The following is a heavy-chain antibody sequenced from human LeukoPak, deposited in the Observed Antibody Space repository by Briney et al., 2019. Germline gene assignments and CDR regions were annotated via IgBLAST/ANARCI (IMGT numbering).Heavy chain of an antibody. Sequence: SETLSLTCALYGGSSSGYYSSWVRQPPRRGLEWSGQINHSVSTNYNPSLKSRVTISVDTSKNQFSLKMSSVTAADTAVYYCARGSFGIADRVSFDYWGQGTLVTVSS. D-gene: IGHD6-6*01. CDR3: ARGSFGIADRVSFDY. V-gene: IGHV4-34*01. CDR2: INHSVST. J-gene: IGHJ4*02. CDR1: GGSSSGYY.